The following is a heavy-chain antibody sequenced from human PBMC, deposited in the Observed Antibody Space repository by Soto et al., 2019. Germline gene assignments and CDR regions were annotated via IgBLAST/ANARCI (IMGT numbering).Heavy chain of an antibody. D-gene: IGHD5-18*01. V-gene: IGHV3-66*04. Sequence: EVQLVESGGGLVQPGGSLRLSCAASGFTVSSNYMSWVRQAPGKGLEWVSVIYSGGSAYYADSVKGRFTISRDNSKTTLYRQMNSLRAEDTAVYYCARHGYSYGGGYFDYWSQGTLVPVSS. CDR3: ARHGYSYGGGYFDY. CDR2: IYSGGSA. CDR1: GFTVSSNY. J-gene: IGHJ4*02.